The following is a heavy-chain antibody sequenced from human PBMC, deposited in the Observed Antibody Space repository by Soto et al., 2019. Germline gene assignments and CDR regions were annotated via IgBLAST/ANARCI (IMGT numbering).Heavy chain of an antibody. Sequence: GGSLRLSCAASGFTFSSYGMHWVRQAPGKGLEWVAVIWYDGSNKYYADSVKGRFTISRDNSKNTLYLQMNSLRAEDTAVYYCARDRGYCSSTSCYEPWYYFDYWGQGTLVTVSS. CDR1: GFTFSSYG. CDR3: ARDRGYCSSTSCYEPWYYFDY. J-gene: IGHJ4*02. CDR2: IWYDGSNK. V-gene: IGHV3-33*01. D-gene: IGHD2-2*01.